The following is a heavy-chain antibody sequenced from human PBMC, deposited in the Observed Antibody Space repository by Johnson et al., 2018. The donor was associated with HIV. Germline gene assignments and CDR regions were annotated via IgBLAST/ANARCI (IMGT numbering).Heavy chain of an antibody. Sequence: EQLVESGGGLIQPGGSLRLSCAASDFTVSGNYMSWVRQAPGKGLEWVSFIYSAGSTYYADSVKGRFTISRDNSKNTLYLQMNSLRAEDTAVYYCARAPEVRGIDAFDIWGQGTMVTVS. D-gene: IGHD3-10*01. J-gene: IGHJ3*02. V-gene: IGHV3-66*03. CDR1: DFTVSGNY. CDR2: IYSAGST. CDR3: ARAPEVRGIDAFDI.